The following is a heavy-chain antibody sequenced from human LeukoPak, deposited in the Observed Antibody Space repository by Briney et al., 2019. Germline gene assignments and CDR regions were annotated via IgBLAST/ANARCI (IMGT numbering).Heavy chain of an antibody. CDR1: GFTFSSYS. Sequence: GGSLRLSXAAPGFTFSSYSMNWVRQAPGKGLEWISAISGSGGSTYYADSVKGRFTLSRDNSKNALYLQINSLRAEDTAIYYFAKEGGTTGTTLAFFDLWGRGTLVTVSS. CDR3: AKEGGTTGTTLAFFDL. J-gene: IGHJ2*01. CDR2: ISGSGGST. D-gene: IGHD1-7*01. V-gene: IGHV3-23*01.